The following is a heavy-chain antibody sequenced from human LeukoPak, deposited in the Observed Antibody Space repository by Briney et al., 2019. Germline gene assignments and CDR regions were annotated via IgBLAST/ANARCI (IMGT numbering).Heavy chain of an antibody. V-gene: IGHV3-74*01. CDR2: ISGDESRT. D-gene: IGHD3-10*01. Sequence: GGSLRLSCAASGFTFRSYWMHWVRQAPGKGLVWVSHISGDESRTTYADSVQGRFTISRDNAKNTLYLQMNSLRVEDTAVYYCVRDDGYYYGTGTYYRHWGQGTLVTVSS. CDR3: VRDDGYYYGTGTYYRH. CDR1: GFTFRSYW. J-gene: IGHJ4*02.